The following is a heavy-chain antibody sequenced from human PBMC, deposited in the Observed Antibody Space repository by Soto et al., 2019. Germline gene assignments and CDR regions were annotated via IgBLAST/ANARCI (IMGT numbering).Heavy chain of an antibody. V-gene: IGHV1-69*05. D-gene: IGHD4-17*01. CDR3: ARDQAEAQTTVTTTFYYYYYGMDV. J-gene: IGHJ6*02. Sequence: ASVKVSCKASGGTFSSYAISWVRQAPGQGLEWMGGIIPIFGTANYAQKLQGRVTMTTDTSTSTAYMELRSLRSDDTAVYYCARDQAEAQTTVTTTFYYYYYGMDVWGQGTTVTVSS. CDR2: IIPIFGTA. CDR1: GGTFSSYA.